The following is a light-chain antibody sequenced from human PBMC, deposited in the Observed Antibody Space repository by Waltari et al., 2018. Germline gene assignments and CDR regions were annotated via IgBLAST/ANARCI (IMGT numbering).Light chain of an antibody. CDR3: YSAADNHRVL. V-gene: IGLV3-27*01. CDR1: ILAKKY. J-gene: IGLJ2*01. Sequence: SSELTQPASVSVSLGQTAVITCSGDILAKKYGRWFQQKPGQAPVFFICKDIERPSGIPDRFSGSSSGTTLTLTISGAQVEDEAAYYCYSAADNHRVLFGGGTKLTVL. CDR2: KDI.